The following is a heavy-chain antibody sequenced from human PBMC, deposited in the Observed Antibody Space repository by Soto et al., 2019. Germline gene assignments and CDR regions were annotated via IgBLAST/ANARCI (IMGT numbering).Heavy chain of an antibody. CDR3: TRDRVEMATTWSYYYYGMDV. Sequence: SETLSLTCTVSGGSISSYYWSWIRQPPGKGLKWIGYIYYSGSTDYNPSLKSRVTISVDTSKNQFSLKLSSVTATDTAVYYCTRDRVEMATTWSYYYYGMDVWGQGTTVTVSS. D-gene: IGHD1-1*01. CDR2: IYYSGST. J-gene: IGHJ6*02. V-gene: IGHV4-59*12. CDR1: GGSISSYY.